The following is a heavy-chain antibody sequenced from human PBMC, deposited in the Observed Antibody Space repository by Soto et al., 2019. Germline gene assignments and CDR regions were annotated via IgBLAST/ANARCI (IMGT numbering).Heavy chain of an antibody. CDR2: ISYDGGNK. Sequence: HPGGSLRLSCAASGFTFSSYAMHWVRQAPGKGLEWVAVISYDGGNKYYADSVKGRFTISRDNSKNTLYLQMNSLRAEDTAVYYCARSSGWAYFDYWGQGTLVTAPQ. V-gene: IGHV3-30-3*01. CDR1: GFTFSSYA. D-gene: IGHD6-19*01. J-gene: IGHJ4*02. CDR3: ARSSGWAYFDY.